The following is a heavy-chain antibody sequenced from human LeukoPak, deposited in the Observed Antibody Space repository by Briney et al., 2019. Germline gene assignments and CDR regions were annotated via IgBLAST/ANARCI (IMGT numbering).Heavy chain of an antibody. CDR2: INPTGGST. V-gene: IGHV1-46*01. D-gene: IGHD3-10*01. Sequence: GASVKVSCKASGYTFTSYYMHWVRQAPGEGLEWMGIINPTGGSTSYAQKFQGRVTMTRDTSTSTAYMELSSLRSEDTAVYYCARGRIGLLWFGELERWGQGTLVTVSS. J-gene: IGHJ4*02. CDR3: ARGRIGLLWFGELER. CDR1: GYTFTSYY.